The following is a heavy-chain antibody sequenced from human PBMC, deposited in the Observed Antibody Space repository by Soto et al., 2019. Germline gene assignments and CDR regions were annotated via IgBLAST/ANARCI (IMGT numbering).Heavy chain of an antibody. CDR3: AHRTNYSNTNWFDP. D-gene: IGHD6-13*01. J-gene: IGHJ5*02. Sequence: QITLKESGPTLVKPTQTLTLTCTFSGFSLTTSGVGVGWIRQPPGKALEWLALIYWDDGKRYSPSLKSRLAITKETSKNQVVLTVTNMDPVDTATYYCAHRTNYSNTNWFDPWGQGTLVTVSS. V-gene: IGHV2-5*02. CDR2: IYWDDGK. CDR1: GFSLTTSGVG.